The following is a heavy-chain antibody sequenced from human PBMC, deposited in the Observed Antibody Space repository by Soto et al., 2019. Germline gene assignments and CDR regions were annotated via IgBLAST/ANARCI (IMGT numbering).Heavy chain of an antibody. Sequence: QVQLVQSGAEVKKSESSVKVSCKASGGTFSSYAITWVRQAPGQGLEWMGGIIPIFGTANYAQKLQGRVTITADKSTRTADRELSSLRSEDTAVYYCARDIFAGGAGSWFDPWGQGTLVTVSS. CDR3: ARDIFAGGAGSWFDP. J-gene: IGHJ5*02. V-gene: IGHV1-69*06. D-gene: IGHD1-26*01. CDR1: GGTFSSYA. CDR2: IIPIFGTA.